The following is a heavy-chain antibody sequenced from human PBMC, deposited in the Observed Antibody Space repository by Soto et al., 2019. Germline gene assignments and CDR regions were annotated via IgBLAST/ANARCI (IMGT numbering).Heavy chain of an antibody. Sequence: QVQLQQWGAGMLKPSETLSLTCTVSGGSFSGFFWTWIRQPPGKGLEWIGEINHSGSTNYNSSLKSRVTISQDMSGNQFSLRLTSVTVADTAVYYCVRGQWLPRGEYWGQGTLVTVSS. CDR1: GGSFSGFF. V-gene: IGHV4-34*01. J-gene: IGHJ4*02. D-gene: IGHD6-19*01. CDR2: INHSGST. CDR3: VRGQWLPRGEY.